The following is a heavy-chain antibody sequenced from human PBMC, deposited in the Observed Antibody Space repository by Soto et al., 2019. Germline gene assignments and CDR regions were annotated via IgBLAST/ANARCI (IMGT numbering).Heavy chain of an antibody. J-gene: IGHJ3*02. Sequence: ASVKVSCKASGYTFTGYYMHWVRQAPGQGLEWMGWINPNSGGTNYAQKFQGRVTMTRDTSISTAYMELSRLRSDDTAVYYCARVLPYSISWFLHHGPDAFDIRGQGTMVTISS. V-gene: IGHV1-2*02. D-gene: IGHD6-13*01. CDR2: INPNSGGT. CDR3: ARVLPYSISWFLHHGPDAFDI. CDR1: GYTFTGYY.